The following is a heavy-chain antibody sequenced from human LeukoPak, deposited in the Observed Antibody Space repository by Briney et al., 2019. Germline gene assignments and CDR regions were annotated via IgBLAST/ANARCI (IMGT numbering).Heavy chain of an antibody. D-gene: IGHD4-23*01. V-gene: IGHV3-73*01. CDR1: GFTFSGSA. CDR3: AKVLYGGNSASDY. Sequence: GGSLRLSCAASGFTFSGSAMHWVRQASGKGLEWVGRIRSKANSYATAHAASVKGRFTISRDDSKNTAYLQMNSLKTEDTAVYYCAKVLYGGNSASDYWGQGTLVTVSS. CDR2: IRSKANSYAT. J-gene: IGHJ4*02.